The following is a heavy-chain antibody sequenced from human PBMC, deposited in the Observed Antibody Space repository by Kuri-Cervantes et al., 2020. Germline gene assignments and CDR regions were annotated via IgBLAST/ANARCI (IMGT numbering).Heavy chain of an antibody. Sequence: GESLKISCAASGFTFDDYAMHWVRQAPGKGLEWVSGINWNGGSTGYADSVKGRFTISRDNAKNSLYLQMNSLRDGDTAVYYCARGPSTWFDPWGQGTLVTVSS. CDR3: ARGPSTWFDP. V-gene: IGHV3-20*04. J-gene: IGHJ5*02. CDR2: INWNGGST. CDR1: GFTFDDYA.